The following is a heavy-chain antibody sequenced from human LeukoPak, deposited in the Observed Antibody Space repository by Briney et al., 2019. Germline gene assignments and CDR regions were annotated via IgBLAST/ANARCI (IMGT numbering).Heavy chain of an antibody. Sequence: GGSLRLSCAAPGFTFSSYEMNWVRQAPGKGLEWVSYISSSGSPIYYADSVKGRFTISRDNAKNSLYLQMNSLRAEDTAVYYCARDAVRSGEFDHWGQGTLVTVSS. V-gene: IGHV3-48*03. J-gene: IGHJ4*02. CDR2: ISSSGSPI. CDR1: GFTFSSYE. CDR3: ARDAVRSGEFDH. D-gene: IGHD1-26*01.